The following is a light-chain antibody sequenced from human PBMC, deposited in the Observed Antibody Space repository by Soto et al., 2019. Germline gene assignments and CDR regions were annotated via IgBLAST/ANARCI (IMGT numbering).Light chain of an antibody. Sequence: QSALTQPPSASGSPGQSVTISCTGTTSDVGGYDYVAWYQQNPGKAPKLIIYDNSKRPSGVPDRFSGSKSGNTASLTVSGLQAEDEADYYCSAYAGSNNVVFGGGTKLTVL. J-gene: IGLJ2*01. CDR3: SAYAGSNNVV. V-gene: IGLV2-8*01. CDR1: TSDVGGYDY. CDR2: DNS.